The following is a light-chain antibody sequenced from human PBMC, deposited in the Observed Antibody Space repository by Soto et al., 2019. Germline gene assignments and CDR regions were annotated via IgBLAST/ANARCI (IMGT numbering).Light chain of an antibody. CDR2: AAS. CDR3: QQTNTAPWT. J-gene: IGKJ1*01. Sequence: DIQMTQSPSSLSASVEDRVIITCRASQSISNHLNWYQQKPGKAPKLLIFAASSLQSGVPSRFSGSRSGPDFTLTIGSLQPEDFATYFCQQTNTAPWTFGQGTKVEIK. V-gene: IGKV1-39*01. CDR1: QSISNH.